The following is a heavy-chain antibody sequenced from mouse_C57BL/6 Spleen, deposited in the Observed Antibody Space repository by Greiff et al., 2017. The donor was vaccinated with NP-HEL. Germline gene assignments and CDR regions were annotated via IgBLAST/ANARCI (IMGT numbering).Heavy chain of an antibody. Sequence: QVQLKESGAELVKPGASVKISCKASGYAFSSYWMNWVKQRPGRGLEWIGQIYPGDGDTNYNGKFKGKATLTADKSSSTAYMQLSSLTSEDSAVYFCARPRFTTGGFAYWGQGTLVTVSA. D-gene: IGHD1-1*01. CDR2: IYPGDGDT. CDR1: GYAFSSYW. J-gene: IGHJ3*01. V-gene: IGHV1-80*01. CDR3: ARPRFTTGGFAY.